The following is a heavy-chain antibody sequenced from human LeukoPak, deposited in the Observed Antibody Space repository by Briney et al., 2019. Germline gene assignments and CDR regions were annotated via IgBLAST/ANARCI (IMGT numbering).Heavy chain of an antibody. V-gene: IGHV3-53*01. D-gene: IGHD3-3*01. CDR1: GFTVSSNY. CDR2: IYSGGST. Sequence: GGSLRLSCAASGFTVSSNYMSWVRQAPGKGLEWVSVIYSGGSTYYADSVKGRFTISRDNSKNTLYLQMNSLRAEDTAVYYCAKDLSSHYDFWSGYYPGWFDPWGQGTLVTVSS. J-gene: IGHJ5*02. CDR3: AKDLSSHYDFWSGYYPGWFDP.